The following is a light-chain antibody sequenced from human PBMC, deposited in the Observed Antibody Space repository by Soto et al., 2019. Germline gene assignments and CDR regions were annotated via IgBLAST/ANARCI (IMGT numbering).Light chain of an antibody. CDR1: QSISSH. V-gene: IGKV1-39*01. J-gene: IGKJ1*01. CDR2: AAS. Sequence: DIQMTQSPSSLSASVGDRVTITCRASQSISSHLNWYQQKSGKAPKVLIYAASSLQSGVPSRFSGSGSGIDFTLTISSLQPEDFAIYYCQESYSSWTFGQGTKVEI. CDR3: QESYSSWT.